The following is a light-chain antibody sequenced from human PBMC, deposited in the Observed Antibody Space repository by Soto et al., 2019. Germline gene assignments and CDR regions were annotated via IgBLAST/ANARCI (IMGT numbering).Light chain of an antibody. Sequence: QLVLTQPPSVSGAPGQRVTISCTGSSSNIGAGHDVHWYQQLPGTAPILLIYGNSNRPSGVPDRFSGSKSGTSASLAITGLQAEDEADYCCQSYDSSLSGYVFGTGTKLTVL. CDR2: GNS. V-gene: IGLV1-40*01. J-gene: IGLJ1*01. CDR3: QSYDSSLSGYV. CDR1: SSNIGAGHD.